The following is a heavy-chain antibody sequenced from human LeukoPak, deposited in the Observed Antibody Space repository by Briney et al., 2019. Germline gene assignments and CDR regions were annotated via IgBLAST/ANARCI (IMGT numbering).Heavy chain of an antibody. CDR1: GFTFSSYN. Sequence: GGSLRLSSAASGFTFSSYNMNWVRQAPGKGLEWVSSISTSSSYIYYADSVKGRFTISRDNSKNTLYLQMNSLRAEDTAVYYCAKDPLYGDYHDYWGQGTLVTVSS. J-gene: IGHJ4*02. CDR2: ISTSSSYI. D-gene: IGHD4-17*01. V-gene: IGHV3-21*04. CDR3: AKDPLYGDYHDY.